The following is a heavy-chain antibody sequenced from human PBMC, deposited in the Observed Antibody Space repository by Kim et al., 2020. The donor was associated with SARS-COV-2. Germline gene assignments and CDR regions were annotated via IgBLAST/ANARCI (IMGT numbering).Heavy chain of an antibody. D-gene: IGHD5-18*01. Sequence: ASVKVSCKASGYTFTSYGISWVRQAPGQGLEWMGWISAYNGNTNYAQKLQGRVTMTTDTSTSTAYMELRSLRSDDTAVYYCARERREIQLWPSRDYYYYGMDVWGQGTTVTVSS. CDR2: ISAYNGNT. CDR3: ARERREIQLWPSRDYYYYGMDV. CDR1: GYTFTSYG. V-gene: IGHV1-18*01. J-gene: IGHJ6*02.